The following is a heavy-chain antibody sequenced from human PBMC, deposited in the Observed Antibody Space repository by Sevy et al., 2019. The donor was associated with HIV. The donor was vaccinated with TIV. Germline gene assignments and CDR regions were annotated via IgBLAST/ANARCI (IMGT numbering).Heavy chain of an antibody. Sequence: SETLSLTCSVSGASVSSANDYWSLIRQPPGKGLEWIGYVFYFGNTNYNPSLKSRATISLDTSKKQFSLKLTSVTAADTAIYYCARDQYYDILTGLYAMDVWGQGTTVTVSS. CDR3: ARDQYYDILTGLYAMDV. CDR1: GASVSSANDY. CDR2: VFYFGNT. J-gene: IGHJ6*02. V-gene: IGHV4-61*01. D-gene: IGHD3-9*01.